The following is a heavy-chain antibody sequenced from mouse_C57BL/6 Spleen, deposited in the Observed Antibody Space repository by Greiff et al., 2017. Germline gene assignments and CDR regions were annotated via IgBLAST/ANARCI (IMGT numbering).Heavy chain of an antibody. CDR2: IDPSDSYT. V-gene: IGHV1-69*01. CDR3: ARPYDYDVYFDV. J-gene: IGHJ1*03. Sequence: QVQLQQSGAELVMPGASVKLSCKASGYTFTSYWMHWVKQRPGQGLEWIGEIDPSDSYTNYNQKFKGKSTLTVDKSSSTAYMQLSSLTSEDSAVYYCARPYDYDVYFDVWGTGTTVTVSS. CDR1: GYTFTSYW. D-gene: IGHD2-4*01.